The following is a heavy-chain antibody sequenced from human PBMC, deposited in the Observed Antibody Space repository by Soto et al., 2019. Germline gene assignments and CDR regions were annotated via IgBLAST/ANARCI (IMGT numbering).Heavy chain of an antibody. CDR3: AREISGEYGGNWFDH. J-gene: IGHJ5*02. CDR1: GGSISSGDYY. D-gene: IGHD4-17*01. V-gene: IGHV4-30-4*01. Sequence: PSETLSLTCTVSGGSISSGDYYWSWIRQPPGKGLEWIGYIYYSGSTYYNPSLKSRVTISVDTSKDQFSLKLSSVTAADTAVYYCAREISGEYGGNWFDHWGQGTLVPVSS. CDR2: IYYSGST.